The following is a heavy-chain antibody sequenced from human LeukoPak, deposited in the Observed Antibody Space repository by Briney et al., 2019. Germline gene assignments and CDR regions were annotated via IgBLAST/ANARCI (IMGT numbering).Heavy chain of an antibody. CDR1: GFTVSSNY. V-gene: IGHV3-23*01. D-gene: IGHD6-19*01. Sequence: GGSLRLSCAASGFTVSSNYMSWVRQAPGKGLEWVSAISGSGGSTYYADSVKGRFTISRDNSKNTLYLQMNSLRAEDTAVYYCAKELSSGWPYYYYGMDVWGQGTTVTVSS. CDR2: ISGSGGST. CDR3: AKELSSGWPYYYYGMDV. J-gene: IGHJ6*02.